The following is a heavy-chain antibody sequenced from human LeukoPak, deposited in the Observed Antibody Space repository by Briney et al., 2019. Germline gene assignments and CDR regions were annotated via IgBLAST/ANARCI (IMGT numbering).Heavy chain of an antibody. J-gene: IGHJ4*02. D-gene: IGHD3-3*01. CDR3: ARDRGYDFWSGPFGGDY. CDR2: ISAYNGNT. CDR1: GYTFTSYG. V-gene: IGHV1-18*01. Sequence: ASVKVSCKASGYTFTSYGISWVRQAPGQGLEWMGWISAYNGNTNYAQKLQGRVTMTTDTSTSTAYMELRSLRSDDTAVYYCARDRGYDFWSGPFGGDYWGQGTLVTVSS.